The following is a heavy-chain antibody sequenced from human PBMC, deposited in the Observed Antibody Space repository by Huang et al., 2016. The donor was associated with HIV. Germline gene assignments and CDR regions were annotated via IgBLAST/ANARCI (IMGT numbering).Heavy chain of an antibody. CDR2: INGGNGDT. V-gene: IGHV1-3*01. CDR1: GYTFSSHA. Sequence: QVQLVQSGAEVKKPGTSVKVSCKTSGYTFSSHALHWLRQAPGQRPEWMGWINGGNGDTKYSQKCQGRGTSTRDTSANIGYMELNSLLSEDTAVYYCARDPLDIRRHFDFWGQGSLVTVSS. CDR3: ARDPLDIRRHFDF. D-gene: IGHD3-3*01. J-gene: IGHJ4*02.